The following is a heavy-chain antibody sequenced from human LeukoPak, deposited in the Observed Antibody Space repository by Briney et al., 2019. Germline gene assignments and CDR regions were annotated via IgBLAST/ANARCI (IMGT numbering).Heavy chain of an antibody. CDR1: GSIFTSYW. CDR3: ASLVNGGYRYFDY. V-gene: IGHV5-51*01. CDR2: IYPGDSDT. D-gene: IGHD5-12*01. Sequence: GASLKISCKGFGSIFTSYWIGWVRQMPGKGLEWMGIIYPGDSDTRYSPSFQGQVTISADKSISTAYLQWSSLKASDTAMYYCASLVNGGYRYFDYWGQGTLVTVSS. J-gene: IGHJ4*02.